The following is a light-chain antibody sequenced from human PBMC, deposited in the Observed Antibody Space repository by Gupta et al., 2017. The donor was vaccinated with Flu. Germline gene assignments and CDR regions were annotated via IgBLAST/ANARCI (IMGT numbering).Light chain of an antibody. J-gene: IGKJ1*01. V-gene: IGKV2-28*01. CDR3: RKALQTPKT. CDR1: QSLLHSNGYNY. CDR2: LGS. Sequence: DIVMTQSPLSLPVTPGEPASISCRSSQSLLHSNGYNYLDWYLQKPGQSPQVLIYLGSNRASGVPDRVSGSGSGTDFTLKIRRVEAEDVGVYYCRKALQTPKTFGQGTKVEIK.